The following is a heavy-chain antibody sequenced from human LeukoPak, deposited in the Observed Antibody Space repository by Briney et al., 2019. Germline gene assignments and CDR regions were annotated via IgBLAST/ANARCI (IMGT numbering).Heavy chain of an antibody. CDR2: IYYSGST. CDR3: ARSQWLVRWDDWFDP. D-gene: IGHD6-19*01. Sequence: TSETLSLTCTVSGGSISSYYWSWIRQPPGKGLEWIGYIYYSGSTNYNPSLKSRVTISVDTSKNQFSLKLSSVTAADTAVYYCARSQWLVRWDDWFDPWGQGALVTVSS. CDR1: GGSISSYY. J-gene: IGHJ5*02. V-gene: IGHV4-59*08.